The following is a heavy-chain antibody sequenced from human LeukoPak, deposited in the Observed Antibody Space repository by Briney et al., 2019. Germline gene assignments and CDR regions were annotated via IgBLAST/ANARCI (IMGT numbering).Heavy chain of an antibody. J-gene: IGHJ3*02. CDR1: GFTFSSYA. D-gene: IGHD6-6*01. Sequence: PGGSLRLSCAASGFTFSSYAMSRVRQAPGKGLEWVSAISGSGGSTYYADSVKGRFTISRDNSKNTLYLQMNSLRAEDTAVYYCAKNRPIAARPRGAFDIWGQGTMVTVSS. V-gene: IGHV3-23*01. CDR2: ISGSGGST. CDR3: AKNRPIAARPRGAFDI.